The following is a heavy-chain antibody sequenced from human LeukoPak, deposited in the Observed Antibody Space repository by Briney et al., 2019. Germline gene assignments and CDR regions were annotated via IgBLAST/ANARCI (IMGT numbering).Heavy chain of an antibody. CDR1: GFTVSSNY. Sequence: GGSLRLSCAASGFTVSSNYMTWVRQAPGKGLEWVSVIYIGGSAYYADSVKGRFTISRDNSKNTLYLQMNSLRAEDTAVYYCARTITMVRGVINAFDIWGQGTMVTVSS. CDR2: IYIGGSA. V-gene: IGHV3-53*01. CDR3: ARTITMVRGVINAFDI. D-gene: IGHD3-10*01. J-gene: IGHJ3*02.